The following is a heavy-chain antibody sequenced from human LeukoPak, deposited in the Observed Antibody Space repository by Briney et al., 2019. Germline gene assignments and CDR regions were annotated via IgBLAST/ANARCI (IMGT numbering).Heavy chain of an antibody. CDR2: IYYSGST. D-gene: IGHD3-22*01. Sequence: SETLSLTCAVYGGSFSGYYWSWIRQPPGKGLEWIGYIYYSGSTNYNPSLKSRVTISVDTSKNQFSLKLSSVTAADTAVYYCARARSGYWFDPWGQGTLVTVSS. CDR3: ARARSGYWFDP. CDR1: GGSFSGYY. J-gene: IGHJ5*02. V-gene: IGHV4-59*01.